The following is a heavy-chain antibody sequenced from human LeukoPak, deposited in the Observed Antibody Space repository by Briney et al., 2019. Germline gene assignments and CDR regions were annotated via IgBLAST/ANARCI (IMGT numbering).Heavy chain of an antibody. D-gene: IGHD1-14*01. Sequence: GGSLRLSCLASGFPSTGDAMSWVRQAPGRGLEWVSVISGDGARRHYADSVKGRFTISRDNSKNTLDLQMHSLKVEDTAIYYCTKKDHPFDYWGQGTLVTVSA. CDR1: GFPSTGDA. CDR2: ISGDGARR. V-gene: IGHV3-23*01. J-gene: IGHJ4*02. CDR3: TKKDHPFDY.